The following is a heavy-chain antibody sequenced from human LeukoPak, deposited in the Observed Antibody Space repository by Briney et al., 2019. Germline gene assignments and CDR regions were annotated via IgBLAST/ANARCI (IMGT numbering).Heavy chain of an antibody. CDR2: IYHSGST. CDR3: ASYGDYSNYAFDY. V-gene: IGHV4-30-2*01. D-gene: IGHD4-11*01. J-gene: IGHJ4*02. Sequence: PSQTLSLTCSVSGGSISSDNYYWSWIRQPPGKGLEWIGYIYHSGSTYYNPSLESRVTISVDRSKNQFSLKLSSVTAADTAVYYCASYGDYSNYAFDYWGQGTLVTVSS. CDR1: GGSISSDNYY.